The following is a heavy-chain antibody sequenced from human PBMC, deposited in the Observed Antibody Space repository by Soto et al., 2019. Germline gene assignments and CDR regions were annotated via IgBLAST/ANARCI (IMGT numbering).Heavy chain of an antibody. V-gene: IGHV1-2*02. CDR1: GYTFTAYY. CDR2: INPNSGTT. D-gene: IGHD3-16*02. CDR3: ARARHDYVWGRDRFSLEY. J-gene: IGHJ4*02. Sequence: QVQLVQSGAEVKKPGASVKVSCKASGYTFTAYYVHWVRQAPGQGLEWMGWINPNSGTTTYSQNFEGRVTMTRYTSISPVYMELSRLRFDDTAVYYCARARHDYVWGRDRFSLEYWGQGTLVTVSS.